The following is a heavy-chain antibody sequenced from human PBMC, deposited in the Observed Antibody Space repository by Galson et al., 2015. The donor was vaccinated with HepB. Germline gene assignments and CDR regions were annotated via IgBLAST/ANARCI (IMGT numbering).Heavy chain of an antibody. CDR1: GYTFTSYY. V-gene: IGHV1-46*01. CDR3: ATFVDTAMVTNWYFDL. D-gene: IGHD5-18*01. Sequence: SVKVSCKASGYTFTSYYMHWVRQAPGQGLEWMGIINPSGGSTSYAQKFQGRVTMTRDTSTSTAYMELSSLRSEDTAVYYCATFVDTAMVTNWYFDLWGRGTLVTVSS. J-gene: IGHJ2*01. CDR2: INPSGGST.